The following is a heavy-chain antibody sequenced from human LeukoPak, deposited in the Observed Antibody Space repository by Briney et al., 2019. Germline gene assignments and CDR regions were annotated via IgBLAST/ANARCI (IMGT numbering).Heavy chain of an antibody. CDR1: GGSISSGGYY. D-gene: IGHD3-10*01. CDR3: ARAYMVRATSDAFDI. CDR2: IYYSGST. V-gene: IGHV4-31*03. J-gene: IGHJ3*02. Sequence: SQTLSLTCTVSGGSISSGGYYWSWIRQHPGKGLEWIGYIYYSGSTYYNPSLKSRVTISVDTPKNQFSLKLSSMTAADTAVYYCARAYMVRATSDAFDIWGQGTMVTVSS.